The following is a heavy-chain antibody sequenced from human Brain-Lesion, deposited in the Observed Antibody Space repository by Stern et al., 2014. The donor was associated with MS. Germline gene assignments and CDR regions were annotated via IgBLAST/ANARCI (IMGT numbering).Heavy chain of an antibody. CDR2: VNNDGRRT. D-gene: IGHD3-10*01. J-gene: IGHJ5*01. CDR1: GFTFSHYW. Sequence: MQLVQSGGGLVQPGGSLRLSCAASGFTFSHYWMHWVRQAPGKGLVWVSRVNNDGRRTSYADSVKGRFTMSRDNAKNTLYLQMNSLRVEDTAIYYCARGERWFDSWGQGTLVTVSS. V-gene: IGHV3-74*02. CDR3: ARGERWFDS.